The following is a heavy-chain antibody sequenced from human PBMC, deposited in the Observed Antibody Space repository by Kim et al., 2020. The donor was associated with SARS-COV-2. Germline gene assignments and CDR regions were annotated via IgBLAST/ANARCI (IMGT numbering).Heavy chain of an antibody. V-gene: IGHV3-72*01. CDR1: GFTFSDHL. CDR2: TRNKANSYTT. Sequence: GGSLRLSCAASGFTFSDHLMDWVRQAPGKGLEWVARTRNKANSYTTEYAASVRGRFIISRDESKNLLHLQMNSLKTEDTAVYYCTRSPPGVGPSDRWGQGTLVTVSS. J-gene: IGHJ4*02. CDR3: TRSPPGVGPSDR. D-gene: IGHD2-2*01.